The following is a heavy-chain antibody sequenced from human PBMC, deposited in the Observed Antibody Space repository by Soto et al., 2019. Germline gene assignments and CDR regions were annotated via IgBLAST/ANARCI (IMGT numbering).Heavy chain of an antibody. Sequence: ASVKVSCKASGGTFSSYAISWVRQAPGQGLEWMGGIIPIFGTANYAQKFQGRVTITADESTSTAYMELSSLRSEDTAVYYCARDGPNAFDIWGQGTMVTVSS. J-gene: IGHJ3*02. CDR3: ARDGPNAFDI. V-gene: IGHV1-69*13. CDR1: GGTFSSYA. CDR2: IIPIFGTA.